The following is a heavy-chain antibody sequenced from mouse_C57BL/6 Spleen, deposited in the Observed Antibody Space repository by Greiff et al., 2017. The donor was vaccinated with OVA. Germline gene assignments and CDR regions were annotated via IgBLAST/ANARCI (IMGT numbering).Heavy chain of an antibody. CDR1: GYSITSGYY. CDR2: ISYDGSN. Sequence: DVKLQESGPGLVKPSQSLSLTCSVTGYSITSGYYWNWIRQFPGNKLEWMGYISYDGSNNYNPSLKNRISITRDTSKNQFFLKLNSVTTEDTATYYCARDTYYDYDGAYYFDYWGQGTTLTVSS. CDR3: ARDTYYDYDGAYYFDY. J-gene: IGHJ2*01. D-gene: IGHD2-4*01. V-gene: IGHV3-6*01.